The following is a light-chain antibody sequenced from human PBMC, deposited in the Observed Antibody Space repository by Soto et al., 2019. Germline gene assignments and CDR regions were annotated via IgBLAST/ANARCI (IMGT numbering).Light chain of an antibody. Sequence: QSVLTQSPSASGTPGQRVTISCSGSRSNIGTYTVNWYQQLPGTAPTLLIYRNHQRPSGVPDRFSGSKSGTSASLAISGPQSEDDADYFCAAWDDSRRAMVFGGGTKLTVL. CDR2: RNH. J-gene: IGLJ2*01. CDR1: RSNIGTYT. CDR3: AAWDDSRRAMV. V-gene: IGLV1-44*01.